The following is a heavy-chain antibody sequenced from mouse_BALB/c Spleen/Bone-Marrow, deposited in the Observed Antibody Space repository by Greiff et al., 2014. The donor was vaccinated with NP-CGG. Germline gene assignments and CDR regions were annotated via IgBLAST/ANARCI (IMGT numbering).Heavy chain of an antibody. CDR2: INPSNGGT. V-gene: IGHV1S81*02. D-gene: IGHD2-14*01. CDR1: GYTFTSYY. Sequence: VQLQQSGAELVKPGASVKLSCKASGYTFTSYYRYWVKQRPGQGLEWIGEINPSNGGTNFNEKFKSKATLTVDKSSSTAYMQLSSLTSEDSAVYYCTRREYYRYDRAMDYWGQGTSVTVSS. CDR3: TRREYYRYDRAMDY. J-gene: IGHJ4*01.